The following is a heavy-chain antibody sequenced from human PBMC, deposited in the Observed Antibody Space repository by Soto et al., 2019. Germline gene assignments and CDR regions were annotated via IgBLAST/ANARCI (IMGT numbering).Heavy chain of an antibody. V-gene: IGHV2-5*02. CDR2: IYWDGDK. Sequence: QINLIESGPPLVKPTQTLTLTCTFSGFSLSTSGAAVGWVRQPPGRALEWLALIYWDGDKRYNASLGNRLTITKDTSINQVVLTLTNVDPADTATYYCAHRATMTIFGLIIDNGIWFDPWGQGTRVSVSS. D-gene: IGHD3-3*01. CDR3: AHRATMTIFGLIIDNGIWFDP. J-gene: IGHJ5*02. CDR1: GFSLSTSGAA.